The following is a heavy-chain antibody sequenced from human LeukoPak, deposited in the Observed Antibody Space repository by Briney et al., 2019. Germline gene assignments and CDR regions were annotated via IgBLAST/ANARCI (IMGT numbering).Heavy chain of an antibody. Sequence: GGSLRLSCAASGFSFTTHGMHWVRQAPGKGLEWVAVISYDGSNKYYADYVKGRFTISRDNSKNTPYLQMNSLRAEDSAVYFCAKGQEMTTMGLFDYWGLGTLVTVSS. D-gene: IGHD5-24*01. CDR3: AKGQEMTTMGLFDY. V-gene: IGHV3-30*18. J-gene: IGHJ4*02. CDR1: GFSFTTHG. CDR2: ISYDGSNK.